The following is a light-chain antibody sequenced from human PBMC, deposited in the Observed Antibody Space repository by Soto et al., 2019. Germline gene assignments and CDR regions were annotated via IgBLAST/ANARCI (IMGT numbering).Light chain of an antibody. CDR1: NIGIKS. Sequence: SYVLTQPPSVSVAPGQTARITCGGNNIGIKSVHWYQQKPGQAPVLVDYDDGDRPSGIPERIYASNSGNTATLTISRVEGGDEADYYCQVWDTSSVVFGGGTKLTVL. CDR3: QVWDTSSVV. J-gene: IGLJ3*02. V-gene: IGLV3-21*02. CDR2: DDG.